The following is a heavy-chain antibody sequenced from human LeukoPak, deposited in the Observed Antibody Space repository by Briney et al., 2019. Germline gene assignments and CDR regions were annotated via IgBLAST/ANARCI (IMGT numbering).Heavy chain of an antibody. D-gene: IGHD6-13*01. V-gene: IGHV5-51*01. CDR2: IYPGDSDT. J-gene: IGHJ3*02. Sequence: PGESLKISCKGSGYSFTNYWIGWVRQMPGKRLELMGIIYPGDSDTKYSPSFQGQVTISADRSVSTAYLQWSSLRASDTAMYYCARHGTPAAAGSTFDIWGQGTMVTVSS. CDR3: ARHGTPAAAGSTFDI. CDR1: GYSFTNYW.